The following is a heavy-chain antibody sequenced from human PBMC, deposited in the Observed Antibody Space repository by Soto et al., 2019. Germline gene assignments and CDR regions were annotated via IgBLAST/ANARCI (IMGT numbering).Heavy chain of an antibody. CDR3: ARGPTYYYDSSGYYFDY. CDR1: GGTFSSYA. CDR2: IIPIFGTA. V-gene: IGHV1-69*13. Sequence: SVKVSCKASGGTFSSYAISWVRQAPGQGLEWMGGIIPIFGTANYAQKFQGRVTITADESTSTAYMELSSLRSEDTAVYYCARGPTYYYDSSGYYFDYWGQGTLVTVSS. J-gene: IGHJ4*02. D-gene: IGHD3-22*01.